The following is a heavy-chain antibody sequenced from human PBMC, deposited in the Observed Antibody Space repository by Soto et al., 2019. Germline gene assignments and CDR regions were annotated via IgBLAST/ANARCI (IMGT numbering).Heavy chain of an antibody. D-gene: IGHD3-10*01. CDR3: ARAITMVRGGIDQTQHYYMDV. CDR2: ISGSSTTK. J-gene: IGHJ6*03. V-gene: IGHV3-48*01. CDR1: GFTFSRYG. Sequence: EVQVVESGGGLVQPGGSLRLSCAASGFTFSRYGMTWVRQAPGKGLEWVSYISGSSTTKYDADSVKGRFTISRDNVKDSLYLQMTSLRAEDTAVYYCARAITMVRGGIDQTQHYYMDVWGKGTTVTVSS.